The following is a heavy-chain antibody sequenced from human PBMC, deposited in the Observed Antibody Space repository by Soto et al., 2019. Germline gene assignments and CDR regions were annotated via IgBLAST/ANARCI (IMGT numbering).Heavy chain of an antibody. CDR1: GGSISSYY. Sequence: QVQLQESGPGLVKPSETLSLTCTVSGGSISSYYWSWIRQPPGKGLEWIGYIYYSGSTNYNPSLKSRVTISVDTSKNQFSLKLSSVTAADTAVYYCAGEARDGYNYPLPFDYWGQGTLVTVSS. J-gene: IGHJ4*02. CDR3: AGEARDGYNYPLPFDY. D-gene: IGHD5-12*01. CDR2: IYYSGST. V-gene: IGHV4-59*01.